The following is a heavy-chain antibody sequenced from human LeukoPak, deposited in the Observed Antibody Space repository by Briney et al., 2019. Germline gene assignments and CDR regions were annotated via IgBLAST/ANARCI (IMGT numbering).Heavy chain of an antibody. D-gene: IGHD1-26*01. Sequence: AGGSLRLSCAASGFTFSSYAMHWVRRAPGKGLEWVAVISYDGSNKYYADSVKGRFTISRDNSKNTLYLQMNSLRAEDTAVYYCARGNIVGASIDYWGQGTLVTVSS. CDR1: GFTFSSYA. CDR2: ISYDGSNK. V-gene: IGHV3-30-3*01. CDR3: ARGNIVGASIDY. J-gene: IGHJ4*02.